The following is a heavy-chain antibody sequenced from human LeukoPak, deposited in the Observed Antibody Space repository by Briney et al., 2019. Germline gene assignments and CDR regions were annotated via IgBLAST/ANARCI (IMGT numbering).Heavy chain of an antibody. CDR3: ARVVVVVAATHIDY. D-gene: IGHD2-15*01. J-gene: IGHJ4*02. CDR1: GGSFSGYY. CDR2: INHSGST. Sequence: SSETLSLTCAVYGGSFSGYYWSWIRQPPGKGLEWIGEINHSGSTNYNPSLESRVTISVDTSKNQFSLKRSSVTAADTAVYYCARVVVVVAATHIDYWGQGTLVTVSS. V-gene: IGHV4-34*01.